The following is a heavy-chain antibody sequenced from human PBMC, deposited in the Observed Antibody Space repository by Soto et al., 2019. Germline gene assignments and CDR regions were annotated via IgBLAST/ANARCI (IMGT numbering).Heavy chain of an antibody. CDR2: IDPSDSYT. CDR3: ARQGGGSGYDYYYYGMDV. Sequence: GDSLKISCKGSGYSFTSYWISWVRQMPGKGLEWMGRIDPSDSYTNYSPSFQGHVTISADKSISTAYLQWSSLKASDTAMYYCARQGGGSGYDYYYYGMDVWGQGITVTVSS. J-gene: IGHJ6*02. V-gene: IGHV5-10-1*01. CDR1: GYSFTSYW. D-gene: IGHD5-12*01.